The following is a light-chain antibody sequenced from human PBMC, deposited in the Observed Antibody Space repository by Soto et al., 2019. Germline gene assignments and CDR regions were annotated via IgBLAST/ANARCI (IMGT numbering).Light chain of an antibody. CDR2: ATS. CDR3: QQYKYYWT. V-gene: IGKV1-5*03. J-gene: IGKJ1*01. Sequence: DIQMTQSPSTLSASVGDRVTITCRASQTLNDWLAWYQHKPGQGPKPLISATSKLETGVPPRFSGSGSGTEFTLTINGLQPDDSATYFCQQYKYYWTFGQGTKVEVK. CDR1: QTLNDW.